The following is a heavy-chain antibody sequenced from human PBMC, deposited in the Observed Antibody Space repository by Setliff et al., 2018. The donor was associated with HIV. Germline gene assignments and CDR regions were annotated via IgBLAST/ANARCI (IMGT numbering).Heavy chain of an antibody. CDR3: ARGYNHPDYYYYYMDV. CDR2: IYYSGST. V-gene: IGHV4-59*01. Sequence: PSETLSLTCTVSGGSISSYYWSWIRQPPGKGLEWIGYIYYSGSTNYNPSLKSRVTISVDTSKNQFSLKLSSVTAADTAVYYCARGYNHPDYYYYYMDVWGKGTTVTVSS. J-gene: IGHJ6*03. CDR1: GGSISSYY. D-gene: IGHD1-20*01.